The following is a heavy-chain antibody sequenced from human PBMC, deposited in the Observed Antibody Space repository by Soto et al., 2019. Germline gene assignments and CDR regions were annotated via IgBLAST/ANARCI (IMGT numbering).Heavy chain of an antibody. Sequence: QVQLVESGGGMVQPGRSLRLSCAASGFTFSIYGMHWVRNAPGKGLEWVAMSSFDGSEKYYTDSVKGRFHISRDSTKNTMYLQMDSLRVEDTAVYYCAGDRRLYYSDAFDIWGQGTTVTVSS. CDR1: GFTFSIYG. CDR2: SSFDGSEK. D-gene: IGHD1-26*01. J-gene: IGHJ3*02. CDR3: AGDRRLYYSDAFDI. V-gene: IGHV3-30*03.